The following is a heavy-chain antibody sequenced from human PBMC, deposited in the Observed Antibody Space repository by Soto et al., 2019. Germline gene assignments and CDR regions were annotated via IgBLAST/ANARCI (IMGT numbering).Heavy chain of an antibody. Sequence: SETLSLTCTVSGVSISTYYWSWIWQPPGKGLEWIGYFYSDGCTNYNPSLRSRATISVDTSKNQFSLKLSSVNAADTAVFYCSRHSTAAGDFQHWGHGTLVTVSS. J-gene: IGHJ1*01. CDR1: GVSISTYY. CDR2: FYSDGCT. CDR3: SRHSTAAGDFQH. D-gene: IGHD6-13*01. V-gene: IGHV4-59*08.